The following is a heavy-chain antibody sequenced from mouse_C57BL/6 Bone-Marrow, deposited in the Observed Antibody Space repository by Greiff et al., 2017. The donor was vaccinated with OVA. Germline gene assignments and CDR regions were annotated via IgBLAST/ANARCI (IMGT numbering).Heavy chain of an antibody. CDR3: ARSRTYYSNYVHSYYAMDY. Sequence: QVQLQQPGAELVMPGASVKLSCKASGYTFTSYWMHWVKQRPGQGLEWIGEIDPSDSYTNYNQKFKGKSTLTVDKSSSTAYMQLSSLTSEDSAVYYCARSRTYYSNYVHSYYAMDYWGQGTSVTVSS. V-gene: IGHV1-69*01. D-gene: IGHD2-5*01. CDR1: GYTFTSYW. CDR2: IDPSDSYT. J-gene: IGHJ4*01.